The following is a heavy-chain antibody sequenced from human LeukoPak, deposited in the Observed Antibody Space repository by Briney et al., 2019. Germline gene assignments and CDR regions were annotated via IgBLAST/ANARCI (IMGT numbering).Heavy chain of an antibody. CDR3: AKTDCSSASCPTSY. J-gene: IGHJ4*02. Sequence: GGSLRLSCAASGFTFSSYAMSCVRQAPGKGLEWVSTISDSGGSTHYADSVKGRFTISRDNSKNTLYLQMNSLRAEDTAVYYCAKTDCSSASCPTSYWGQGTLVTVSS. V-gene: IGHV3-23*01. D-gene: IGHD2-2*01. CDR1: GFTFSSYA. CDR2: ISDSGGST.